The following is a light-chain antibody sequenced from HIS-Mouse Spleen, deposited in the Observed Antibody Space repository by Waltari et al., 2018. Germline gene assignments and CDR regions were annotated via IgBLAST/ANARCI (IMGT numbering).Light chain of an antibody. Sequence: QSALTQPASVSGSPGQSITISCTGTSSDVGGYNYVPWYQQPPGKAPKIMIYEVSNRPSGVSNRFSGSKSGNTASLTISGLQAEDEADYYCSSYTSSSTLGVFGGGTKLTVL. J-gene: IGLJ3*02. V-gene: IGLV2-14*01. CDR1: SSDVGGYNY. CDR2: EVS. CDR3: SSYTSSSTLGV.